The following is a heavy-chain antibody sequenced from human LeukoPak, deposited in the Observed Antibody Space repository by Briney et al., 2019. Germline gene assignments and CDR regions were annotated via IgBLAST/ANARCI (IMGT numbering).Heavy chain of an antibody. D-gene: IGHD3-10*01. CDR2: ISGSGGST. J-gene: IGHJ4*02. CDR1: GFTFSSYA. Sequence: LPGGSLRLSCAASGFTFSSYAMSWVRQAPGKGLEWVSGISGSGGSTYYADSVKGRFTISRGNSKNTLYLQMNSLRAEDTAVYYCAKVGSYYNFYYFDYWGQGTLVSVSS. CDR3: AKVGSYYNFYYFDY. V-gene: IGHV3-23*01.